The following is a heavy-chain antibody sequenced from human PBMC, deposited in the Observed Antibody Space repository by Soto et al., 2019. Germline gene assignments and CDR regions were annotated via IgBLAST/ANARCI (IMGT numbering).Heavy chain of an antibody. CDR1: GGSLSSYY. V-gene: IGHV4-59*01. D-gene: IGHD5-18*01. CDR2: IYNSGST. Sequence: PSETLSLTCTVSGGSLSSYYWSWIRQPPGKGLEWIANIYNSGSTNYNPSLKSRVTISVDTSKNQFSLRLSSLTAADTAVYYCARVSAGSRDKAMVSVFDYWGQGILVTVSS. J-gene: IGHJ4*02. CDR3: ARVSAGSRDKAMVSVFDY.